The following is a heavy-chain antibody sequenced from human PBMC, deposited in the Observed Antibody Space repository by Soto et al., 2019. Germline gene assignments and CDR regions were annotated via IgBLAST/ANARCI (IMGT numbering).Heavy chain of an antibody. D-gene: IGHD3-10*01. CDR2: FNPILSFS. Sequence: QVQLVQSGAEVKKPGSSVKVSCKASGDTFNFYTINWVRQAPGLGREWMGRFNPILSFSNSALKFQGRVTLTADKSTSTAYMVLSRLRSEDTAIYYCATSFGSGSRAFGYWGQGALVTVS. CDR1: GDTFNFYT. J-gene: IGHJ4*02. CDR3: ATSFGSGSRAFGY. V-gene: IGHV1-69*02.